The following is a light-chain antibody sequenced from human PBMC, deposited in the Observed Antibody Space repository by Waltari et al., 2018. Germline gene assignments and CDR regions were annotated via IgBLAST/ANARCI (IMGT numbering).Light chain of an antibody. CDR2: DVT. Sequence: GTSSDVGGYNYISWYQHHPGKAPKLIIYDVTKRPSGVPDRFSASKSGNTASLTISGLRAEDEADYYCSSYAGTYTGVFGGGTKLTVL. V-gene: IGLV2-11*01. J-gene: IGLJ3*02. CDR1: SSDVGGYNY. CDR3: SSYAGTYTGV.